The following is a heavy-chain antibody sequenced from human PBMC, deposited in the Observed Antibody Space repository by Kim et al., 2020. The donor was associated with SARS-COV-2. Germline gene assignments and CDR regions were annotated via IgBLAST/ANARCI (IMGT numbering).Heavy chain of an antibody. CDR1: GGSINNHY. V-gene: IGHV4-59*11. J-gene: IGHJ5*02. CDR3: ARDGSSWYDT. D-gene: IGHD2-2*01. Sequence: SETLSLICNVSGGSINNHYWTWIRQPPGRTLEWIGYIHHDGSTKYNPSLQSRVSISIDTSKHQFSLELSSVTAADTAVYYCARDGSSWYDTWGQGTLVTVST. CDR2: IHHDGST.